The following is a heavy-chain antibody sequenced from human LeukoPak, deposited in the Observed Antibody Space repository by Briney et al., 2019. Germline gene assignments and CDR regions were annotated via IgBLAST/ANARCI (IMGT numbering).Heavy chain of an antibody. D-gene: IGHD6-13*01. CDR2: INHSGST. CDR1: GGSFSDYY. V-gene: IGHV4-34*01. J-gene: IGHJ4*02. Sequence: SETLSLTCAVSGGSFSDYYCRWLRQPPGKGLEWIGEINHSGSTNYNPSLKSRVTISVDTSKNLFSLNLSSLTAADTAVYYFATTRSKAAAVHPYGYWGQGTLVTVSS. CDR3: ATTRSKAAAVHPYGY.